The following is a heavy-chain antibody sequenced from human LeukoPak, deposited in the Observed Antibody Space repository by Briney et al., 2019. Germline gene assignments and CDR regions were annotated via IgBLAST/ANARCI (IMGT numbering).Heavy chain of an antibody. Sequence: PGGSLRLSCAASGFTFSSYAVSWVRQAPGKGLQWVSALSGSGLSTYYADSVKGRFTISRDNSKNTLYLQMNSLRAEDTAVYYCAKGGGDSSGPIRLPGRNYWGQGTLVTVSS. J-gene: IGHJ4*02. CDR3: AKGGGDSSGPIRLPGRNY. D-gene: IGHD3-22*01. CDR2: LSGSGLST. CDR1: GFTFSSYA. V-gene: IGHV3-23*01.